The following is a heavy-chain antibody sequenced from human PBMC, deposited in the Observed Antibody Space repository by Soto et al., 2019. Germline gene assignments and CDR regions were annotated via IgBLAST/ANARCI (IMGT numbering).Heavy chain of an antibody. CDR1: RYSVPSDW. Sequence: GESLKISCKGSRYSVPSDWIGWVRQMPGKALERMGSIYPADSDTRYSPSFQGQVTISADKSIRTAYLEWSSLKASDIGVYYRAMVTHTTTSYHHYLSDMDAWGQATPVTLTS. J-gene: IGHJ6*02. CDR3: AMVTHTTTSYHHYLSDMDA. CDR2: IYPADSDT. D-gene: IGHD3-16*02. V-gene: IGHV5-51*01.